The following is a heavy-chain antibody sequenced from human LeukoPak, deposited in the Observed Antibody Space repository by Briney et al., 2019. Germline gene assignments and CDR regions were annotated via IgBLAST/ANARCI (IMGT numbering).Heavy chain of an antibody. CDR1: GGSFSGYY. V-gene: IGHV4-34*01. Sequence: SETLSLTCAAYGGSFSGYYWSWIRQPPGKGLEWIGEINHSGSTNYNPSLKSRVTISVDTSKNQFSLKLSSVTAADTAVYYCARPNRLRVRLYSCGSDYWFDPWGQGTLVTVSS. CDR3: ARPNRLRVRLYSCGSDYWFDP. D-gene: IGHD5-18*01. CDR2: INHSGST. J-gene: IGHJ5*02.